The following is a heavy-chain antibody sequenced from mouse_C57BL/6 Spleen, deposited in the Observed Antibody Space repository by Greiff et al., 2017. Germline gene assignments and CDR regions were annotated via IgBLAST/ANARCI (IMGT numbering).Heavy chain of an antibody. CDR2: ISSGGSTI. CDR1: GFTFSDYG. J-gene: IGHJ4*01. CDR3: ARVPRYGNFLYYAMDY. Sequence: EVQGVESGGGLVKPGGSLKLSCAASGFTFSDYGMHWVRQAPEKGLEWVAYISSGGSTIYYADTVKGRFTLSRDNSKNTLFLQLNSLRSEDSAMYYCARVPRYGNFLYYAMDYWGQGTSVTVSS. D-gene: IGHD2-1*01. V-gene: IGHV5-17*01.